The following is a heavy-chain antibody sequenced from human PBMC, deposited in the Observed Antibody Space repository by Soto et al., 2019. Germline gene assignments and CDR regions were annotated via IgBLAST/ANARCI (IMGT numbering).Heavy chain of an antibody. CDR3: ARDYSDFWSGYYYYYYGMDV. D-gene: IGHD3-3*01. Sequence: EVQLVESGGGLVKPGGSLRLSCAASGFTFSSYSMNWVRQAPGKGLEWVSSISSSSSYIYYADSVKGRFTISRDNAKNSLYLQINSLRAEDTAVYYCARDYSDFWSGYYYYYYGMDVWGQGTTVTVSS. J-gene: IGHJ6*02. CDR1: GFTFSSYS. CDR2: ISSSSSYI. V-gene: IGHV3-21*01.